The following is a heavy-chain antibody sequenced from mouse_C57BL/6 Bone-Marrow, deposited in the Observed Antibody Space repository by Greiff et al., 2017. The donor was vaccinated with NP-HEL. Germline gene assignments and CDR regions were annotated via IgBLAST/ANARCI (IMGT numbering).Heavy chain of an antibody. D-gene: IGHD2-4*01. V-gene: IGHV1-26*01. CDR3: ARSAIYYDYDVYFDY. CDR1: GYTFTDYY. Sequence: VQLQQSGPELVKPGASVKISCKASGYTFTDYYMNWVKQSHGKSLEWIGDINPNNGGTSYNQKFKGKATLTVDKSSSTAYMELRSLTSEDSAVYYCARSAIYYDYDVYFDYWGQGTTLTVSS. CDR2: INPNNGGT. J-gene: IGHJ2*01.